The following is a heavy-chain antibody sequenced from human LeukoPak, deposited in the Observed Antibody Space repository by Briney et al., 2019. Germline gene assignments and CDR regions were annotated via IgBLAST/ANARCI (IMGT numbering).Heavy chain of an antibody. V-gene: IGHV3-9*01. CDR1: GFTFDDYA. D-gene: IGHD3-22*01. J-gene: IGHJ4*02. Sequence: PGGSLRLSCAASGFTFDDYAMHWVRQAPGKGLEWVSGISWNSGSIGYADSVKGRFTISRDNAKNSLYLQMNSLRAEDTALYYCAKGPYYYDSSGYLVYFDYWGQGTLVPVSS. CDR2: ISWNSGSI. CDR3: AKGPYYYDSSGYLVYFDY.